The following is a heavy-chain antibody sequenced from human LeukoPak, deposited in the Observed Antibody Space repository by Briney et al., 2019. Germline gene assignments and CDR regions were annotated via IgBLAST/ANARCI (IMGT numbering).Heavy chain of an antibody. J-gene: IGHJ5*02. Sequence: PSDTLSLTCAVSGYSISSGYYWGWIRQPPGKGLEWIGSIYHSGSTYYNPSLKSRVTISVDTSKNQFSLKLSSVTAADTAVYYCARDFDIVVVPAAREARFDPWGQGTLVTVSS. CDR1: GYSISSGYY. CDR3: ARDFDIVVVPAAREARFDP. D-gene: IGHD2-2*01. CDR2: IYHSGST. V-gene: IGHV4-38-2*02.